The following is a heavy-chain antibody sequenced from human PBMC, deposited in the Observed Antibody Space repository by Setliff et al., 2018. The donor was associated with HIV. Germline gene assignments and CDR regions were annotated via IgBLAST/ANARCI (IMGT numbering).Heavy chain of an antibody. Sequence: SETLSLTCSVSGGSIRNYYWSWIRQPPGKGLEWIGYIYDSGSTNYNPSLKSRVTISVDTSKNQFSLKLSSVTAADTAVYYCARAVDTAMVMGSTFDYWGQGTLVTVSS. CDR2: IYDSGST. J-gene: IGHJ4*02. D-gene: IGHD5-18*01. V-gene: IGHV4-59*01. CDR1: GGSIRNYY. CDR3: ARAVDTAMVMGSTFDY.